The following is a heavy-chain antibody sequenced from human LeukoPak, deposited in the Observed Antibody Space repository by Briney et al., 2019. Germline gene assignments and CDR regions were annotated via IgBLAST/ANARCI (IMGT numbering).Heavy chain of an antibody. CDR1: GGSISSGDYY. J-gene: IGHJ5*02. Sequence: SETLSLTCTVSGGSISSGDYYWSWIRQPPGKGLEWIGYIYYSGSTYYNPSLKSRVTISVDTSKNQFSLKLSSVIAADTAVYYCARGYQLLWGGWFDPWGQGTLVTVSS. CDR3: ARGYQLLWGGWFDP. D-gene: IGHD2-2*01. V-gene: IGHV4-30-4*01. CDR2: IYYSGST.